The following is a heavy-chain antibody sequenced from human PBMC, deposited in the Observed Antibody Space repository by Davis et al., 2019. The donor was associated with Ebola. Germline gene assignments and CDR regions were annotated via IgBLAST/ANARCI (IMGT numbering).Heavy chain of an antibody. CDR3: ARAQFPTTSDH. CDR2: INPHNGNT. V-gene: IGHV1-18*04. CDR1: GYTFTNYG. J-gene: IGHJ4*02. Sequence: ASVKVSCKASGYTFTNYGITWVRQAPGQGLEWVGWINPHNGNTNYAQNVQGRVTMTTDTSTSTAYMEVGSLRSDDTVVYYCARAQFPTTSDHWGQGTLVTVSS. D-gene: IGHD1-1*01.